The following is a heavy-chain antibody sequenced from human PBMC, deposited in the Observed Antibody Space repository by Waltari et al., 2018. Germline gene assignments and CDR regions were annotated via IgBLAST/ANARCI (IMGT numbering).Heavy chain of an antibody. CDR1: GLTVSSNS. CDR3: ARPAYPYYYYGMDV. CDR2: FYSGGST. D-gene: IGHD2-2*01. V-gene: IGHV3-53*01. Sequence: EVQLVESGGGLIQPGGSLRLSCAASGLTVSSNSMSWARQAPGKGLEWVSVFYSGGSTYYADSVKCRFTISRDNSKNTLYLQMNSLRAEDTAVYYCARPAYPYYYYGMDVWGQGTTVTVSS. J-gene: IGHJ6*02.